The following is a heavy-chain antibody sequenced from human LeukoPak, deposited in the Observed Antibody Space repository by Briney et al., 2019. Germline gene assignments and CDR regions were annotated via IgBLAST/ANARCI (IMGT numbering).Heavy chain of an antibody. CDR3: AKLVGTGAIPTDY. CDR2: ISASARNT. V-gene: IGHV3-23*01. J-gene: IGHJ4*02. CDR1: GFTFSSYA. Sequence: GGSLRLSCAASGFTFSSYAIHWVRQAPGKGLECVSVISASARNTDYADSVKGRFTISRDNSKNTLSLQMNSLRAEDTAIYYCAKLVGTGAIPTDYWGQGTLVTVSS. D-gene: IGHD1-1*01.